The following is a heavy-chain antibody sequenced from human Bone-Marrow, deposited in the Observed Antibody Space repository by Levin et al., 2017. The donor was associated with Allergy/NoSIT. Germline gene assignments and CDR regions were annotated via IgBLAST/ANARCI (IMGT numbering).Heavy chain of an antibody. Sequence: GASVKVSCAASGFTFRHYTMNWVRQAPGKGLEWVSCITSSGDSTYYADSVRGRFTISRDNAKNSLYLQLNRLRDEDTAMYYCARDPARGYYDSSGYTGHHWGQGTLVTVSS. CDR3: ARDPARGYYDSSGYTGHH. CDR1: GFTFRHYT. V-gene: IGHV3-48*02. CDR2: ITSSGDST. J-gene: IGHJ5*02. D-gene: IGHD3-22*01.